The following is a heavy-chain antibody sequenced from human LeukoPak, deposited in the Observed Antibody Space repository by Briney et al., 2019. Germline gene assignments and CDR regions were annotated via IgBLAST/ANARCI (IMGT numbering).Heavy chain of an antibody. Sequence: SGTLSLTCAVSGGSISSSNWWSWVRQPPGKGLEWIGEIYHSGSTNYNPSLKSRVTISVDKSKNQFSLKLSSVTAADTAVYYCARAGSDYYGSGSYRNDAFDIWGQGTMVTVSS. CDR2: IYHSGST. CDR1: GGSISSSNW. D-gene: IGHD3-10*01. V-gene: IGHV4-4*02. J-gene: IGHJ3*02. CDR3: ARAGSDYYGSGSYRNDAFDI.